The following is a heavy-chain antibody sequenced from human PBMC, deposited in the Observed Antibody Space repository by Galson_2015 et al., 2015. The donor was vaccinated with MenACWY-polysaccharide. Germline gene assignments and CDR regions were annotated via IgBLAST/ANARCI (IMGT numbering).Heavy chain of an antibody. D-gene: IGHD2-21*02. CDR1: GFTFNNHW. CDR2: VDSDGSEI. CDR3: TRVSVGTAGTFDI. V-gene: IGHV3-74*01. J-gene: IGHJ3*02. Sequence: SLRLSCAASGFTFNNHWMHWVRQVPGKALVWVARVDSDGSEITYADSVRGRFSISRDNAKNTLYLQMNSLRVEDTAVYYCTRVSVGTAGTFDIWGQGTMLTVSS.